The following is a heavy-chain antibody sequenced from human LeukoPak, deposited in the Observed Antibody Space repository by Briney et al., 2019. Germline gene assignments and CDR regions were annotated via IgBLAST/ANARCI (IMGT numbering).Heavy chain of an antibody. CDR2: ISAYNGNT. CDR1: GYTFASYG. J-gene: IGHJ4*02. CDR3: ARRYYYDSLTPFDY. Sequence: GAPVKASSTPSGYTFASYGISWVRQAPGQGLEWMGWISAYNGNTNYAQKLQGRVTMTTDTSTSTVYMELRSLRSDDTAVYYCARRYYYDSLTPFDYWGQGPVVTVSS. V-gene: IGHV1-18*01. D-gene: IGHD3-22*01.